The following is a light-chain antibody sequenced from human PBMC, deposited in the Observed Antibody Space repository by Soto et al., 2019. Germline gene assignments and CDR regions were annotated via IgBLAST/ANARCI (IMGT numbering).Light chain of an antibody. Sequence: DIQMTQSPSSLSPSFGDGFPITCGQGRSMGTYLNWYQQKSGRPPKVLIFDATSLQSGVPSRFSGGGSGTEFTLTITSLQPEDSATYFCQQSYSSPQTFGHGTKVEI. CDR1: RSMGTY. J-gene: IGKJ2*01. CDR3: QQSYSSPQT. V-gene: IGKV1-39*01. CDR2: DAT.